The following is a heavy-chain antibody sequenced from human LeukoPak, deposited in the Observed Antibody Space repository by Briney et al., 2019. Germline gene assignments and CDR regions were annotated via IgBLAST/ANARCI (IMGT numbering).Heavy chain of an antibody. D-gene: IGHD3-3*01. CDR2: MHRSGNT. J-gene: IGHJ6*03. V-gene: IGHV4-4*07. CDR3: ARVRSIIFGGIHYYMDV. CDR1: GASITSDF. Sequence: SETLSLTCTVSGASITSDFWTWIRQPAGKGLEWIGRMHRSGNTNYNPSLKSRVTMSVDTSKKQFSLKLSSVTAADTAVYYCARVRSIIFGGIHYYMDVWGKGTTVTVSS.